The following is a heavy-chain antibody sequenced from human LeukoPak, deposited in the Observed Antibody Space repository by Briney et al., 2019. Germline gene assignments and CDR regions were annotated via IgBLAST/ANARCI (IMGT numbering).Heavy chain of an antibody. V-gene: IGHV4-34*01. CDR2: INHSGST. J-gene: IGHJ4*02. CDR3: ARHSRITMVRGVRRGAYYFDY. Sequence: SETLSLTCAVYGGSFSGYYWSWIRQPPGKGLEWIGEINHSGSTNYNPSLKSRVTISVDTSKNQFSLKLSSVTAADTAVYYCARHSRITMVRGVRRGAYYFDYWGREPWSPSPQ. CDR1: GGSFSGYY. D-gene: IGHD3-10*01.